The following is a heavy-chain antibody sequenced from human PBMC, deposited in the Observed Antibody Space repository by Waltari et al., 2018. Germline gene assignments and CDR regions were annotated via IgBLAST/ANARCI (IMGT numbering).Heavy chain of an antibody. CDR3: ARDLVVTAILDAFDI. J-gene: IGHJ3*02. D-gene: IGHD2-21*02. Sequence: QVQLQESGPGLVKPSETLSLTCAVSGYSISSGYYWGWIRQPPGKGLEWIGSIYHSGSTYDNPSLKSRVTISVDTSKNQFSLKLSSVTTADTAVYYCARDLVVTAILDAFDIWGQGTMVTVSS. CDR1: GYSISSGYY. V-gene: IGHV4-38-2*02. CDR2: IYHSGST.